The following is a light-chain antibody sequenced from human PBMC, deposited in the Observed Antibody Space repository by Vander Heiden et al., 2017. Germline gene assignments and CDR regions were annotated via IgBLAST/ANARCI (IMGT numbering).Light chain of an antibody. CDR1: QSVDSSY. CDR2: GAS. Sequence: EIVLTQSPGTLSLSPGERATLSCRASQSVDSSYLAWYQQKPGQAHSLLIYGASSRATGIPDRFSGSGSGTDFTLTITRLEPEDFAVYYCQQYRGSPLTFGGGTKVEIK. V-gene: IGKV3-20*01. J-gene: IGKJ4*01. CDR3: QQYRGSPLT.